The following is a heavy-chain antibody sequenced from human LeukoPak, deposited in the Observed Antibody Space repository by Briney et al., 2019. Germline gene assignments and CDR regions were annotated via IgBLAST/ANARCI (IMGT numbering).Heavy chain of an antibody. D-gene: IGHD6-13*01. CDR3: ARGYSSSWYGYYFDY. Sequence: SETLSLTCTVSGDSISAYDWSWIRQPPGKGLEWIGYTYYNGDTNYNPSLKSRVTISVDTSKNQFSLKLSSVTAADTAVYYCARGYSSSWYGYYFDYWGQGTLVTVSS. CDR2: TYYNGDT. CDR1: GDSISAYD. J-gene: IGHJ4*02. V-gene: IGHV4-59*01.